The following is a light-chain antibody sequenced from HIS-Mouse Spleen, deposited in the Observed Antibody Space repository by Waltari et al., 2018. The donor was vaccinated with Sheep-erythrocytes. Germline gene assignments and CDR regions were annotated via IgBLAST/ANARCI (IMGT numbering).Light chain of an antibody. J-gene: IGLJ1*01. V-gene: IGLV2-8*01. CDR2: DVS. CDR1: SSDVGGYNY. CDR3: CSYAGSYNHV. Sequence: QSALTQPPSASGSPGQSVTISCTGTSSDVGGYNYVSWYQQHPGNAPKLMIYDVSNRPSGVPVRCSGSKSGNTASLTISGLQAEDEADYYCCSYAGSYNHVFATGTKVTVL.